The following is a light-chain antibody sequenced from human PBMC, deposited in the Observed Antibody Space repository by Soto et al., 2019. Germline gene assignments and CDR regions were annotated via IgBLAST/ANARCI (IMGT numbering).Light chain of an antibody. J-gene: IGKJ1*01. Sequence: EIVMTQSPATLSMSPGERATLSCRASQSVSSNLAWYQQKPGQAPRLLIYGASTRATGIPARFSGSGSGTEFTLTINSLQSEDFAVYYCQQYNFWPRTFGQGTKVEI. CDR3: QQYNFWPRT. CDR2: GAS. CDR1: QSVSSN. V-gene: IGKV3-15*01.